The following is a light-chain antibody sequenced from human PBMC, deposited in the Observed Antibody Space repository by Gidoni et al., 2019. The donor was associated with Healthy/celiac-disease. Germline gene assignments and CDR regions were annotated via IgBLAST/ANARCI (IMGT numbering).Light chain of an antibody. J-gene: IGKJ4*01. CDR2: GAS. Sequence: EIVMPQSPATLSVSPGERATLSCRASQSVSSNLAWYQQKPGQAPRLLIYGASTRATGIPARFRGSGSGTEFTLTISSLQSEDFAVYYCQQYNNWPPLVTFGGGTKVEIK. V-gene: IGKV3-15*01. CDR1: QSVSSN. CDR3: QQYNNWPPLVT.